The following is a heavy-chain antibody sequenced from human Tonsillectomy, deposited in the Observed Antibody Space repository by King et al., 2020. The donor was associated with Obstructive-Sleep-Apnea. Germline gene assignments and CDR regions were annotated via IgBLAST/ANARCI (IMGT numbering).Heavy chain of an antibody. CDR2: ISYSGST. CDR1: GGSISSSSSY. J-gene: IGHJ4*02. V-gene: IGHV4-39*07. D-gene: IGHD5-18*01. CDR3: AKEDRIQLRLPIDS. Sequence: LQLQESGPGLVKPSETLSLTCTVSGGSISSSSSYWGWIRQPPGKGLEWIGTISYSGSTYYNPSLKSRVAISVDTSKNQFSLKLSSVTAADTAVYYCAKEDRIQLRLPIDSWGQGILVTVSS.